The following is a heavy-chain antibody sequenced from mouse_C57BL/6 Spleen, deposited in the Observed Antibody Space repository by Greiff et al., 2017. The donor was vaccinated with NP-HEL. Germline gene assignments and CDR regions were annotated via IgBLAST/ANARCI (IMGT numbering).Heavy chain of an antibody. Sequence: EVQLQQSGPELVKPGASVKISCKASGYTFTDYYMNWVKQSHGKSLEWIGDINPNNGGTSYNQKFKGKATLTVDKSSSTAYMELRSLTSEDSAVYYCARTRYSNPAWFAYWGQGTLVTVSA. D-gene: IGHD2-5*01. V-gene: IGHV1-26*01. CDR2: INPNNGGT. CDR1: GYTFTDYY. CDR3: ARTRYSNPAWFAY. J-gene: IGHJ3*01.